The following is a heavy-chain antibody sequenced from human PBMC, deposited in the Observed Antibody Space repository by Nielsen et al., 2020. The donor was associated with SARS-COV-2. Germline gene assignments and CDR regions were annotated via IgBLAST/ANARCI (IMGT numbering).Heavy chain of an antibody. CDR3: ARQQSCGGDCYLLSWFDP. Sequence: SETLSLTCTVSGGSISSGGYYWSWIRQHPGKGLEWIGYIYYSGSTYYNPSLKSRVTISVDTSKNQFSLKLSSVTAADTAVYYCARQQSCGGDCYLLSWFDPWGQGTLVTVSS. J-gene: IGHJ5*02. V-gene: IGHV4-31*03. D-gene: IGHD2-21*01. CDR2: IYYSGST. CDR1: GGSISSGGYY.